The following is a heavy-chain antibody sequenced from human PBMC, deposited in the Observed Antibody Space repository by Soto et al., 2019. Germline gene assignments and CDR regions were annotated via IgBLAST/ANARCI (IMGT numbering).Heavy chain of an antibody. J-gene: IGHJ4*02. Sequence: PSETLSLTCTVSGGSISSYYWSWIRQPPGKGLEWIGYIYYSGSTNYNPSLKSRVTISVDTSKNQFSLKLSSVTAADTAVYYCARMGGITLPSPLAYSGQGTLVTVSS. D-gene: IGHD3-10*01. V-gene: IGHV4-59*01. CDR2: IYYSGST. CDR1: GGSISSYY. CDR3: ARMGGITLPSPLAY.